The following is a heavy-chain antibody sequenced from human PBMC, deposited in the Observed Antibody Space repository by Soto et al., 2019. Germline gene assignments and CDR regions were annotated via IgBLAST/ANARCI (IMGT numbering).Heavy chain of an antibody. CDR3: ARDGRNYYDCSGGSCQYRFDY. D-gene: IGHD2-15*01. Sequence: PGASVKVSCKASGYTFTSYGISWVRQAPGQGLEWMGWISAYNGNTNYAQKLQGRVTMTTDTSTSTAYMELRSLRSDDTAVYYCARDGRNYYDCSGGSCQYRFDYWGQGTLVTVSS. J-gene: IGHJ4*02. CDR1: GYTFTSYG. V-gene: IGHV1-18*04. CDR2: ISAYNGNT.